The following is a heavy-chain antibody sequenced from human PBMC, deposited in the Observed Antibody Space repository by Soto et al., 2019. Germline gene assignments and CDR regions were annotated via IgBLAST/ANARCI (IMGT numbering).Heavy chain of an antibody. CDR3: ARDLIVVVPAAIAYYYYGMDV. V-gene: IGHV1-46*01. CDR2: INPSGGST. CDR1: GYTFTSYY. J-gene: IGHJ6*02. Sequence: ASVKVSCKASGYTFTSYYMHWVRQAPGQGLEWMGIINPSGGSTSYAQKFQGRVTMTRDMSTSTVYMELSSLRSEDTAVYYCARDLIVVVPAAIAYYYYGMDVWGQGTTVTVSS. D-gene: IGHD2-2*02.